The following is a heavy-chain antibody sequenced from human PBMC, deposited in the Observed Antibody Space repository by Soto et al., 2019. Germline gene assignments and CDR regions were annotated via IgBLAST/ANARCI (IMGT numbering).Heavy chain of an antibody. V-gene: IGHV3-15*07. CDR3: WKEVAWPDAFDI. J-gene: IGHJ3*02. CDR1: GFTFSNAW. Sequence: PGGSQRLSYAASGFTFSNAWVNWVRQAPGKGLEWVGRIKSKTDGGTTDYAAPVKGRFTISRDDSKNTLYLQMNSLKTEDAAVYYCWKEVAWPDAFDIWGQGTMVTVSS. D-gene: IGHD5-12*01. CDR2: IKSKTDGGTT.